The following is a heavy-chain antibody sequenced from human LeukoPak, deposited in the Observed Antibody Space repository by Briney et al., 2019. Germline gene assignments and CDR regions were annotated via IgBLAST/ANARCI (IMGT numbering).Heavy chain of an antibody. Sequence: PGGSLRLSCAASGFTFSNCAMNWVRQAPGKGLEWVSALGDNDGRTFYADSVKGRFTISRDNSKNTLYLQMNSLRAEDTAIYYCAKNGKDNYDMFFDYWGQGTLVTVSS. D-gene: IGHD3-9*01. CDR2: LGDNDGRT. J-gene: IGHJ4*02. CDR1: GFTFSNCA. V-gene: IGHV3-23*01. CDR3: AKNGKDNYDMFFDY.